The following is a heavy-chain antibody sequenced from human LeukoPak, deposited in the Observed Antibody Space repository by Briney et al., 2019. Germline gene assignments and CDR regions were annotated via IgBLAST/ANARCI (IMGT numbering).Heavy chain of an antibody. V-gene: IGHV4-30-4*01. J-gene: IGHJ4*02. Sequence: SPTLSLTCSVSGGSIFGTDYYWSWIRQTPGKGLEWIGYIHHSGSTSYNPSLKSRITMSVDTSMNQFSLKMTSMTAADTAVYYCAGRGYAMAYWGQGTLVTASS. CDR3: AGRGYAMAY. CDR2: IHHSGST. CDR1: GGSIFGTDYY. D-gene: IGHD6-25*01.